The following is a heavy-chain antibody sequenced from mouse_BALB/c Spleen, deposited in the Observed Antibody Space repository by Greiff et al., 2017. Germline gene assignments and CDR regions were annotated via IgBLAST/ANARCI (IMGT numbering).Heavy chain of an antibody. V-gene: IGHV1-69*02. Sequence: QVQLQQSGAELVRPGASVKLSCKASGYTFTSYWINWVKQRPGQGLEWIGNIYPSDSYTNYNQKFKDKATLTVDKSSSTAYMQLSSPTSEDSAVYYCTRIRNDYAWFAYWGQGTLVTVSA. CDR3: TRIRNDYAWFAY. CDR1: GYTFTSYW. CDR2: IYPSDSYT. D-gene: IGHD2-4*01. J-gene: IGHJ3*01.